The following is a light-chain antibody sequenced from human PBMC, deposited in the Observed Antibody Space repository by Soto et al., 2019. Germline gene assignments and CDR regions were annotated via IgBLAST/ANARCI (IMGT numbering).Light chain of an antibody. Sequence: DIQLTQSPSSLSASIGDRVTITCRASQGISNYLAWYQQKPGKVPKLLIYAASTLQSGVPSRFSGSGSGTDFTLTISSLQPEDFATYYCQQSYSTPPDTFGQGTRLEN. V-gene: IGKV1-27*01. J-gene: IGKJ5*01. CDR1: QGISNY. CDR2: AAS. CDR3: QQSYSTPPDT.